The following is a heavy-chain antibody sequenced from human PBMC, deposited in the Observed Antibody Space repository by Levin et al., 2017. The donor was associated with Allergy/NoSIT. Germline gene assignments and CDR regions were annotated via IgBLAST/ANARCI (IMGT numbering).Heavy chain of an antibody. Sequence: GESLKISCKASAYTFTSYGISWVRQAPGQGLEWMGWISAYNGHTNYAQNFRGRATMTTDTSTSTAYLELGSLRSDDTAVYYCARYSYDSSGFSPYYYYGLDVWGQGTTVTVSS. V-gene: IGHV1-18*01. CDR3: ARYSYDSSGFSPYYYYGLDV. CDR2: ISAYNGHT. CDR1: AYTFTSYG. D-gene: IGHD3-22*01. J-gene: IGHJ6*02.